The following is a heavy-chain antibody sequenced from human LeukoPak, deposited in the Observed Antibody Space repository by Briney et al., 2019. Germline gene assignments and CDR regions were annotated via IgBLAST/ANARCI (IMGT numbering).Heavy chain of an antibody. D-gene: IGHD6-13*01. V-gene: IGHV3-23*01. J-gene: IGHJ4*02. CDR2: ISGSGGRT. CDR3: AKTIAAAAGVIDY. Sequence: GGSLRLSCAASGFTFSSYAMSWVRQAPGKGLEWVSAISGSGGRTYCADSVKGRFTISRDNSKNTLYLQMNSLRAEDTAVYYCAKTIAAAAGVIDYWGQGTLVTVSS. CDR1: GFTFSSYA.